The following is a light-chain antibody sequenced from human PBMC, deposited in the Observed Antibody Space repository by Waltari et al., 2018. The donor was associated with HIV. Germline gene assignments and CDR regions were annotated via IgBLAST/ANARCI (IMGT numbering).Light chain of an antibody. CDR3: QQSYSTPGYT. CDR1: QSISTS. Sequence: DIQMTQSPSSLSASVGDRVTITCRASQSISTSLNWYQQKPGKAPKLLIYAASSLQSGVPSRFSGSGSGTDFTLTISSLQPEDFATYYCQQSYSTPGYTFGQGDQAGDQT. J-gene: IGKJ2*01. CDR2: AAS. V-gene: IGKV1-39*01.